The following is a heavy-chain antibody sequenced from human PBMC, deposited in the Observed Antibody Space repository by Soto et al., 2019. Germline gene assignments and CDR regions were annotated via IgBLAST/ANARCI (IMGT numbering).Heavy chain of an antibody. Sequence: QVLLQESGSGLVKPSETLSLSCSVSGGSIDMFFWTWIRQPAGKRLELLGRMFSSGIVTYHPSVKRRLTITVEMSKNQYSLSLTSVTAADSAVNLCARDRGSSSWGPWFDPWRHGNRVIVSS. CDR3: ARDRGSSSWGPWFDP. CDR1: GGSIDMFF. CDR2: MFSSGIV. J-gene: IGHJ5*02. V-gene: IGHV4-4*07. D-gene: IGHD6-6*01.